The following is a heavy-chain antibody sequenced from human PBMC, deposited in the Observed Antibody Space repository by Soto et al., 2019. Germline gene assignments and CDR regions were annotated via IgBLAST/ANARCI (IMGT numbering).Heavy chain of an antibody. V-gene: IGHV4-28*01. CDR2: IHYSEGT. CDR3: ARKPQGVGQFDY. CDR1: GDSIRTHNW. J-gene: IGHJ4*02. Sequence: QVQLQESGPGLLKPSDTLSLTCAVSGDSIRTHNWWGWIRQPPGKGLEWIGYIHYSEGTYYNPSLKSRVTLSVDTSKNQFSLKVTSVTAVDTAVYYCARKPQGVGQFDYWGQGTLVTVSS. D-gene: IGHD3-10*01.